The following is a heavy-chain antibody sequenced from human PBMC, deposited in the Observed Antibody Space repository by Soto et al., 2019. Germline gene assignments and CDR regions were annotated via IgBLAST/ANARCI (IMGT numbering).Heavy chain of an antibody. J-gene: IGHJ4*02. CDR1: GFTFGDYA. D-gene: IGHD5-18*01. CDR3: VRERSGYSYADS. V-gene: IGHV3-23*01. Sequence: EVQLLDSGGGLVQPGGSLRLSCAASGFTFGDYAMSWLRQPPGKGLEWVSAISGSGDRTYYADSVKGRFTISRDNSKNTLYLQMNSLRAEDSAVYYCVRERSGYSYADSWGQGTLVTVSS. CDR2: ISGSGDRT.